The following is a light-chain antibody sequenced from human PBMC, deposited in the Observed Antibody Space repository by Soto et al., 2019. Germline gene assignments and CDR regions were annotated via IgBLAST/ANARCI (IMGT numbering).Light chain of an antibody. CDR3: QQYGSSPLVS. V-gene: IGKV3-20*01. CDR1: QSLSSNY. Sequence: EIVLTQSPGTLSLSPGERATLSCRASQSLSSNYFAWYQQQPGQAPRLLIYGASTQATGIPDRFSGSSSGTDFTRTVSRLEPEDFAIYYCQQYGSSPLVSFGGGTKVEIK. J-gene: IGKJ4*01. CDR2: GAS.